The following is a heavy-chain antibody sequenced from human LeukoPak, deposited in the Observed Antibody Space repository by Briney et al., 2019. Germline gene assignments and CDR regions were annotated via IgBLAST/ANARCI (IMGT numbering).Heavy chain of an antibody. D-gene: IGHD3-10*01. CDR2: INSDGSST. Sequence: GGSLRLSCAASGFTFSSYWMHWVRQAPGKGLVWVSRINSDGSSTTYADSVKGRFTISRDNAKNTLYLQMNSLRGEDTAVYYCARDQPWGVANYWGQGTLVTVSS. CDR3: ARDQPWGVANY. J-gene: IGHJ4*02. V-gene: IGHV3-74*01. CDR1: GFTFSSYW.